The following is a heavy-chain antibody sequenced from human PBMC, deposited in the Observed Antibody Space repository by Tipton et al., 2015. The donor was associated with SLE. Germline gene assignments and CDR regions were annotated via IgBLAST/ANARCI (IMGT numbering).Heavy chain of an antibody. V-gene: IGHV1-18*01. Sequence: QVQLVQSGAEVKKPGASVKVSCKASGYTFTSYGISWVRQAPGQGLEWMGWISAYNGSTNYAQKLQGRVTMTTDTSTSTAYMELRSLRSDDTAAYYCARASLGGSLSLPDYMDVWGKGTTVTVSS. D-gene: IGHD3-16*01. J-gene: IGHJ6*03. CDR3: ARASLGGSLSLPDYMDV. CDR1: GYTFTSYG. CDR2: ISAYNGST.